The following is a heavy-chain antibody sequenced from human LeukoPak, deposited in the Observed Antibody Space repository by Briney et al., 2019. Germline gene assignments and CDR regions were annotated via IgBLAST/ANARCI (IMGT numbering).Heavy chain of an antibody. CDR1: GFTFSSSA. CDR2: ISGSGSGSST. Sequence: PGGSLRLSCEASGFTFSSSAMSWVRQAPGKGLEWVSTISGSGSGSSTYYADSVKGRFTISRDNSKNTLYLQMNSLRAEDTAVYYCAKSGYNRFDYWGQGTLVTVSS. J-gene: IGHJ4*02. V-gene: IGHV3-23*01. D-gene: IGHD5-24*01. CDR3: AKSGYNRFDY.